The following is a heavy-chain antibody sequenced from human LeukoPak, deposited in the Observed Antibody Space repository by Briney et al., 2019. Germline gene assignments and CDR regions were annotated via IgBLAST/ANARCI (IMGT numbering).Heavy chain of an antibody. D-gene: IGHD4-17*01. Sequence: GASVKVSCKASGYTFTGSYMHWVRQAPGEGLERMGWINPNGGGTTYAQNFQGRVIMTRDTSISTAYMELSRLTSDDTAVYYCARAANFHYFDYHFDYWGQGTLVTVSS. J-gene: IGHJ4*02. CDR1: GYTFTGSY. V-gene: IGHV1-2*02. CDR2: INPNGGGT. CDR3: ARAANFHYFDYHFDY.